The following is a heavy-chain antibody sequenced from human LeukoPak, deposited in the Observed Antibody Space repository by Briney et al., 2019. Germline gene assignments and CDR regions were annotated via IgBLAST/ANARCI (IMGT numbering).Heavy chain of an antibody. CDR1: GFTFDDYA. D-gene: IGHD1-26*01. CDR3: AKGAVTKSLDY. J-gene: IGHJ4*02. V-gene: IGHV3-23*01. Sequence: GRSLRLSCAASGFTFDDYAIHWVRQPPGKGLEWVSAISGSGGSTYYADSVKGRFTISRDNSKNTLYLQMNSLRAEDTAVYYCAKGAVTKSLDYWGQGTLVTVSS. CDR2: ISGSGGST.